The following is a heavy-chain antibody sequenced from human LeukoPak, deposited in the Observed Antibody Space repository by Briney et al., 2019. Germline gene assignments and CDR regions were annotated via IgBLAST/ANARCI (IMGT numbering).Heavy chain of an antibody. CDR2: ISGSGGST. V-gene: IGHV3-23*01. CDR3: AKDTYV. CDR1: GFTFSSYA. J-gene: IGHJ6*04. Sequence: GASLRLSWAASGFTFSSYAMSWLRQPAGKGLVWVSAISGSGGSTYSAASVKGRFTISRDNSQNPLYLQMNSLRAEDTAVDYCAKDTYVWGKGTTVTVSS.